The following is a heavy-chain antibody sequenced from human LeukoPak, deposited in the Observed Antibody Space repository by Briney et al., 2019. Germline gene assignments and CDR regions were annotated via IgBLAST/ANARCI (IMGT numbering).Heavy chain of an antibody. Sequence: GGSLRLSCAASGFSFSDYAIYWVRQTPGKGLEWVAFIRYDGGNKIYADSVKGRFTISRDNSKNTLYLEMNSLRAEDTAVYYCASLMVRGVTTEYFKHWGQGTLVTVSS. CDR2: IRYDGGNK. J-gene: IGHJ1*01. CDR1: GFSFSDYA. CDR3: ASLMVRGVTTEYFKH. D-gene: IGHD3-10*01. V-gene: IGHV3-30*02.